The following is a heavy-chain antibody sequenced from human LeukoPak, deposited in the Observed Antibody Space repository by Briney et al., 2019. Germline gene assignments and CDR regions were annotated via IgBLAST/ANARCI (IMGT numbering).Heavy chain of an antibody. CDR3: ARDRDYCSSTSCYSDAFDI. D-gene: IGHD2-2*01. CDR1: GFTFSSYS. Sequence: PPGGSLRLSCAASGFTFSSYSMNWVRQAPGKGLEWVSYISSSSSTIYYADSVKGRFTISRDNAKNSLYLQMHSLRDEDTAVYYCARDRDYCSSTSCYSDAFDIWGQGTMVTVSS. J-gene: IGHJ3*02. V-gene: IGHV3-48*02. CDR2: ISSSSSTI.